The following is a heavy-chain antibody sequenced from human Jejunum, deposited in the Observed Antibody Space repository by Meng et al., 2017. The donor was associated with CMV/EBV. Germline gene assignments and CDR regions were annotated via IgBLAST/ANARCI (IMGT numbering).Heavy chain of an antibody. CDR3: ATIYSSGRPYFDH. V-gene: IGHV4-59*01. J-gene: IGHJ4*02. Sequence: TCKGSGGSIDNVYWSWVRQSPGKGLEWLAYTSNSGTRYNAFLTSRVTISVDSSKNQVSLILNFVTAADTAIYYCATIYSSGRPYFDHWGQGTLVTVSS. CDR1: GGSIDNVY. CDR2: TSNSGT. D-gene: IGHD2-15*01.